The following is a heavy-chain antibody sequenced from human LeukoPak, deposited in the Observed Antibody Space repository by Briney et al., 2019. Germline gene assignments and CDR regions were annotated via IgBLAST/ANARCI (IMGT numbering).Heavy chain of an antibody. J-gene: IGHJ6*03. V-gene: IGHV3-53*01. Sequence: GGSLRLSCAASGFTVSSNYMSWVRQAPGKGLEWVSVIYSGGSTYYADSVKGRFTISRDNSKNTLYLQMNSLRAEDTAVYYCARGSEVPAAMFYYYYYYMDVWGKGTTVTVSS. D-gene: IGHD2-2*01. CDR3: ARGSEVPAAMFYYYYYYMDV. CDR1: GFTVSSNY. CDR2: IYSGGST.